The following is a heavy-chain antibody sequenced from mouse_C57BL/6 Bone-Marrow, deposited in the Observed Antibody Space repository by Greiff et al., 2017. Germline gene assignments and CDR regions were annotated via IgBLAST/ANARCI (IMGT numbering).Heavy chain of an antibody. CDR3: AREGSSIYDGYYSYAMDY. D-gene: IGHD2-3*01. Sequence: QVQLQQPGAELVMPGASVKLSCKASGYTFTSYWMHWVKQRPGQGLEWIGEIDPPDSYTNYNQKFKGKSTLTVDKSSSTAYMQLSSLTSEDSAVXYCAREGSSIYDGYYSYAMDYWGQGTSVTVSS. CDR2: IDPPDSYT. V-gene: IGHV1-69*01. CDR1: GYTFTSYW. J-gene: IGHJ4*01.